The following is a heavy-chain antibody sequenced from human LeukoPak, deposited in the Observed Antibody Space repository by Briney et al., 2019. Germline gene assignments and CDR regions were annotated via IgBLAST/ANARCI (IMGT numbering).Heavy chain of an antibody. J-gene: IGHJ4*02. CDR1: GYTFTGYY. CDR2: INPNSGDT. Sequence: ASVKVSCKASGYTFTGYYMHWVRQAPGQGLEWMGWINPNSGDTNYAQKFQGRVTMTRDTSSSTAYMELSRLRSDDTAVYYCARVLLPLDPAAWGASFDYWGQGTLVTVSS. V-gene: IGHV1-2*02. D-gene: IGHD2-2*01. CDR3: ARVLLPLDPAAWGASFDY.